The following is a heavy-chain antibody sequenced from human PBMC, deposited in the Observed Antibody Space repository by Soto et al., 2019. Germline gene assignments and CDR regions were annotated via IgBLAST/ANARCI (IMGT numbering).Heavy chain of an antibody. CDR1: GFTFSSYS. Sequence: GGSLRLSCAASGFTFSSYSMNWVRQAPGKGLEWVSSISSSSSYIYYADSVKGRFTISRDNAKNSLYLQMNSLRAEDTAVYYCARGSFLPAAIHHYYYYGMDVWGQGTTVTVYS. CDR3: ARGSFLPAAIHHYYYYGMDV. V-gene: IGHV3-21*01. CDR2: ISSSSSYI. J-gene: IGHJ6*02. D-gene: IGHD2-2*02.